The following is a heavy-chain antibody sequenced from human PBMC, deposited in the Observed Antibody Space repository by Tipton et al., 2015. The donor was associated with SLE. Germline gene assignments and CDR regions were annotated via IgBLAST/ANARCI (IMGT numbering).Heavy chain of an antibody. V-gene: IGHV4-34*01. Sequence: TLSLTCAVYGGSFSGYYWSWIRQPPGKGLEWIGEINHSGSTHYNPSLKSRVIISADTSKNQLSLKLNSVTAADTTMYYCARNRGSGQQAAFEIWGQGTMVTVSS. CDR1: GGSFSGYY. CDR3: ARNRGSGQQAAFEI. J-gene: IGHJ3*02. CDR2: INHSGST. D-gene: IGHD2-15*01.